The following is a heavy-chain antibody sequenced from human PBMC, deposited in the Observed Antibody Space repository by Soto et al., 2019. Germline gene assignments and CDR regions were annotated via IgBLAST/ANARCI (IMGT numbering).Heavy chain of an antibody. D-gene: IGHD3-3*01. CDR2: IKQDGSEK. V-gene: IGHV3-7*01. CDR1: GFTFSSYW. CDR3: ARDRYSYYDFWSGSLPDYYYGMDV. Sequence: PGGSLRLSCAASGFTFSSYWMSWVRQAPGKGLEWVANIKQDGSEKYYVDSVKGRFTISRDNAKNSLYLQMNSLRAEDTAVYYCARDRYSYYDFWSGSLPDYYYGMDVWARRTTVTVSS. J-gene: IGHJ6*02.